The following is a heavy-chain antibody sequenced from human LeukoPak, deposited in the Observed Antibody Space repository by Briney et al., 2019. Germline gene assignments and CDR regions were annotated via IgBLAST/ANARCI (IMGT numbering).Heavy chain of an antibody. Sequence: GASVKVSCKASGYTFTGYYMHWVRQAPGQRLEWMGWINPNSGGTNFAQKFQGRVTLTRDTSISTAYMELSRLRSDDTAVYYCASALNYYDSTSQEGNWGQGTLVTVSS. D-gene: IGHD3-22*01. CDR3: ASALNYYDSTSQEGN. CDR2: INPNSGGT. V-gene: IGHV1-2*02. CDR1: GYTFTGYY. J-gene: IGHJ4*02.